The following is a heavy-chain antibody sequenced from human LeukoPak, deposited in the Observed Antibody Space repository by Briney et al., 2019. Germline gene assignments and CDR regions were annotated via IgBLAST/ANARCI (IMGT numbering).Heavy chain of an antibody. CDR3: VKDTLLTGDT. V-gene: IGHV3-30*02. CDR1: GFTFSGYG. J-gene: IGHJ4*02. Sequence: GGSLRLSCAASGFTFSGYGMHGVRQAPGKGREGVALISYDGSNQYYADSVKGRFTISRDNSKNALYLQMNSLGPEDTALYYCVKDTLLTGDTWGQGTLVTVSS. D-gene: IGHD3-16*01. CDR2: ISYDGSNQ.